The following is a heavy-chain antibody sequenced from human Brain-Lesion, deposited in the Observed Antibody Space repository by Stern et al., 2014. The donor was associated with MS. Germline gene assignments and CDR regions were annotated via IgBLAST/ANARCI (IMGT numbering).Heavy chain of an antibody. V-gene: IGHV1-24*01. CDR2: FDPEDGET. Sequence: MQLVESGAEVKKPGASVKVSCKVSGYTLTELSMHWGRQAPRKGLEWMGGFDPEDGETIYAQKFQGRVTMTEDTSTDTAYMELSSLRSEDTAVYYCATLSPGAGGNYYRHFDYWGQGTQVTVSS. J-gene: IGHJ4*02. D-gene: IGHD1-26*01. CDR3: ATLSPGAGGNYYRHFDY. CDR1: GYTLTELS.